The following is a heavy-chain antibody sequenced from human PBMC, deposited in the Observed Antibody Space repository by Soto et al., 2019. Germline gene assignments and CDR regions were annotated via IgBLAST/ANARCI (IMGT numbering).Heavy chain of an antibody. D-gene: IGHD4-17*01. V-gene: IGHV1-8*01. CDR1: GYTFTSYD. J-gene: IGHJ4*02. Sequence: QVQLVQSGAEVKKPGASVKVSCKASGYTFTSYDINWVRQATGQGLEWMGWMNPNSGITGYAQKSEGRVTMNRYTTISTDYTELSSLRAEDTAVYYCARTLYGDNVNYGGQGTLVTVST. CDR2: MNPNSGIT. CDR3: ARTLYGDNVNY.